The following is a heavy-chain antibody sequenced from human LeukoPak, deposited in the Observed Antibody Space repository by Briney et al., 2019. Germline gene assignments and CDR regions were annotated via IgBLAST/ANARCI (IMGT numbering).Heavy chain of an antibody. Sequence: GRSLRLSCAASGFIFDDYAMHWVRQAPGKGLEWFSGISWNSGSLAYADSVKGRFTISRDNAKNSLYLQMNSLRTEDTALYYCARGLGGDQGYFDLWGRGTLATVSS. CDR3: ARGLGGDQGYFDL. V-gene: IGHV3-9*01. CDR2: ISWNSGSL. CDR1: GFIFDDYA. D-gene: IGHD3-10*01. J-gene: IGHJ2*01.